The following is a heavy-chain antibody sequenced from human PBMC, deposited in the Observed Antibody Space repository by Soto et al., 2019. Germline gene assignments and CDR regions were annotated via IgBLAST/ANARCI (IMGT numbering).Heavy chain of an antibody. J-gene: IGHJ4*02. Sequence: QVQLVQSGAEVKKPGSSVKVSCKASGGTFSSYTISWVRQAPGQGLEWMGRIIPILGIANYAQKFQGRVTITADKSTSTAYMELSSLRAEDTAVYYCARQSGYCSSTSCYRVSYYYWGQGTLVTVSS. CDR3: ARQSGYCSSTSCYRVSYYY. CDR1: GGTFSSYT. V-gene: IGHV1-69*02. CDR2: IIPILGIA. D-gene: IGHD2-2*03.